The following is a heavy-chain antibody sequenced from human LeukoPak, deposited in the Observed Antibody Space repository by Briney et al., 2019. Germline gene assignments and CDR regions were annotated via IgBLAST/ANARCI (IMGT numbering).Heavy chain of an antibody. CDR1: AFTINNYG. V-gene: IGHV3-73*01. CDR3: AKAAGRGYNYGDYFDY. Sequence: GSLRLSCAASAFTINNYGMHWVRQAPGKGLEWVGRIRGAGYSDAPAYVASVRGRFTISRDDSKSTAYLQMNSLKAEDTAVYYCAKAAGRGYNYGDYFDYWGQGTLVTVSS. D-gene: IGHD5-18*01. CDR2: IRGAGYSDAP. J-gene: IGHJ4*02.